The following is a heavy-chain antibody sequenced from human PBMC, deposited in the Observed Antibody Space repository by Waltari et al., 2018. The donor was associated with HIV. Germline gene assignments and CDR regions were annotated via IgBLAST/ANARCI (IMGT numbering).Heavy chain of an antibody. V-gene: IGHV3-30*01. Sequence: QVQLVESGGGGVQPGRSLRLSCAASGFPFSCYAMHWVRQAPGKGLEWVAVILYDGSNKSTADSVKGRFTISRDNSKNTLYLQMNSLRAEDTAVDYCARTPAKEFRAVAELNFFDYWGQGTLVTVSS. CDR1: GFPFSCYA. CDR2: ILYDGSNK. J-gene: IGHJ4*02. CDR3: ARTPAKEFRAVAELNFFDY. D-gene: IGHD6-19*01.